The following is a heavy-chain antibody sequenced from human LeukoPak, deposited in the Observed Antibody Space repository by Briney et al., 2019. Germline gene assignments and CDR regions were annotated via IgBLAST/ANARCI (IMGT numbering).Heavy chain of an antibody. J-gene: IGHJ3*01. CDR2: MFYSGST. D-gene: IGHD6-13*01. CDR3: ARDQYSSTWYRGAFDV. CDR1: GGSLSSNTYF. Sequence: PSETLSLTCTVSGGSLSSNTYFRGWIRQPPGKGLEWIGSMFYSGSTYYNPSLKSRVTISVDTSNNQFSLRLTSVTAADTAVYYCARDQYSSTWYRGAFDVWGQGTMVSVSS. V-gene: IGHV4-39*01.